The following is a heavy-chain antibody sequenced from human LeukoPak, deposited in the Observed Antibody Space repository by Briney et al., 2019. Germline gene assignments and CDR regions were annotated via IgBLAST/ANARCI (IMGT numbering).Heavy chain of an antibody. D-gene: IGHD2-2*01. CDR2: IYPGDSDT. CDR1: GYRFINFW. J-gene: IGHJ5*02. Sequence: GESLKISCQGSGYRFINFWIGWVRQMPGKGLEWMGIIYPGDSDTRYSPSFQGQVTISADKSISTAYLQWSSLKASDTAMYYCARQGYCSRTSCNGWFDPWGQGTLVTVSS. CDR3: ARQGYCSRTSCNGWFDP. V-gene: IGHV5-51*01.